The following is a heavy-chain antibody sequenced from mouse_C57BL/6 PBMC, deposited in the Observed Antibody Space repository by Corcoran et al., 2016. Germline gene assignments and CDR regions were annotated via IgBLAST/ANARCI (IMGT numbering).Heavy chain of an antibody. D-gene: IGHD1-1*01. J-gene: IGHJ4*01. V-gene: IGHV9-3*01. CDR1: GYTFTTYG. CDR3: ARDGDYYVSSPYAMDY. CDR2: INTYSGVP. Sequence: QIQLVQSGPELKKPGETVKISCKASGYTFTTYGMSWVKQAPGKGLKWMGWINTYSGVPTYADDFKGRFAFSLETSASTAYLQINNLKNEDTATYFCARDGDYYVSSPYAMDYWGQGTSVTVSA.